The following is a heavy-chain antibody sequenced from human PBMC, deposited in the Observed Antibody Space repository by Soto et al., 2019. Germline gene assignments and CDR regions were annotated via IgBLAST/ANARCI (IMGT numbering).Heavy chain of an antibody. CDR1: GYSFTSYW. V-gene: IGHV5-51*01. D-gene: IGHD6-13*01. CDR3: AREAGYSSSWADDHFDY. CDR2: IYPGDSDT. J-gene: IGHJ4*02. Sequence: PGESLKISCKGSGYSFTSYWIGWVRQMPGKGLEWMGIIYPGDSDTRYRQSFQRQVTISADKSIRTAYLHETGLRASDTAIYDCAREAGYSSSWADDHFDYWGQGTLVTVSS.